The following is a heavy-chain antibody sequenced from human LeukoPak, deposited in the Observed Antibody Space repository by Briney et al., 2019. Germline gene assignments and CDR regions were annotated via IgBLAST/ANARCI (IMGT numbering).Heavy chain of an antibody. Sequence: GGSLRLSCAASGFTFSNAWMSWVRDAPGKGLEGVGRIKSKTDGGTTDYAAPVKGRFTISRDDSKNTLYLQMNSLKTEDTAVYYCTTDSSKIVFMDVWGKGTTVTVSS. V-gene: IGHV3-15*01. D-gene: IGHD6-19*01. CDR1: GFTFSNAW. J-gene: IGHJ6*03. CDR3: TTDSSKIVFMDV. CDR2: IKSKTDGGTT.